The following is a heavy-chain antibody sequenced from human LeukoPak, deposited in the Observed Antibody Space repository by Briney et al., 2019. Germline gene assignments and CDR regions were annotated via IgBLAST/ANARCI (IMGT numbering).Heavy chain of an antibody. V-gene: IGHV3-30*02. Sequence: GGSLRLSCAASGFTFSSYGMHWVRQAPGQGLEWVAFIRYDGSNKYYADSVKGRFTISRDNSKNTLYLQMNSLRAEDTAVYYCAKAQNDLLTGSDYWGQGTLVTVSS. CDR3: AKAQNDLLTGSDY. J-gene: IGHJ4*02. D-gene: IGHD3-9*01. CDR2: IRYDGSNK. CDR1: GFTFSSYG.